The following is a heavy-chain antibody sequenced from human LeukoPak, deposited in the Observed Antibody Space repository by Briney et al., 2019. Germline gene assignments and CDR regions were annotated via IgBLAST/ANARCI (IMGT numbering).Heavy chain of an antibody. D-gene: IGHD3-22*01. V-gene: IGHV5-51*01. Sequence: GGSLQISCKGTRYSFTSYWIGWVRQLPGKGLEWMGIIYPGDSDTRYSPSFQGQVTIAADKPLSPAYLQWSSLKASDTAMYYCARRTYYYDSSGLGYNWFDPWGQGTLVTVSS. CDR2: IYPGDSDT. CDR3: ARRTYYYDSSGLGYNWFDP. J-gene: IGHJ5*02. CDR1: RYSFTSYW.